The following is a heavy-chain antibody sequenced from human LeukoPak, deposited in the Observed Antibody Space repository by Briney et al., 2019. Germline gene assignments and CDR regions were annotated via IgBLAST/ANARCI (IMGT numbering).Heavy chain of an antibody. CDR3: ARGVLEPYSSALLC. Sequence: ASVKVSCKASGYTFTNFDINWVRQAPGQGLEWMGWMNPVSGNAGSAQKFQGRVTLTRDTSISTAYMELSSLRSEDTAVYYCARGVLEPYSSALLCWGQGXLXTVSS. D-gene: IGHD6-25*01. J-gene: IGHJ4*02. CDR2: MNPVSGNA. V-gene: IGHV1-8*01. CDR1: GYTFTNFD.